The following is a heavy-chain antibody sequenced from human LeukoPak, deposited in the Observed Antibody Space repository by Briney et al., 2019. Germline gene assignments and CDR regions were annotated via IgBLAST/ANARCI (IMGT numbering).Heavy chain of an antibody. J-gene: IGHJ6*03. CDR1: GGSISSSSYY. D-gene: IGHD3-10*01. Sequence: SETLSLTCTVSGGSISSSSYYWGWIRQPPGKGLEWIGSIYYSGSTYYNPSLKSRVTISVDTSKNQFSLKLSSVTAADTAVYYCARYPVRMVRGPIPYYYYYMDVWGKGTTVTISS. CDR2: IYYSGST. CDR3: ARYPVRMVRGPIPYYYYYMDV. V-gene: IGHV4-39*01.